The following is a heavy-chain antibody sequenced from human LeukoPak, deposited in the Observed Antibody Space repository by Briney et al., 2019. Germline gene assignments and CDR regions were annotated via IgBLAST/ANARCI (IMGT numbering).Heavy chain of an antibody. CDR2: IYPGDSDT. D-gene: IGHD1-1*01. Sequence: GESLKISCKGSGYSFTSYWIGWVRQMPGKGLEWMGFIYPGDSDTRYSPSFQGQVTISADKSISTAYLQWSSLKASDTAMYYCASAPYNWNDGGWFDPWGQGTLVTVSS. CDR1: GYSFTSYW. CDR3: ASAPYNWNDGGWFDP. J-gene: IGHJ5*02. V-gene: IGHV5-51*01.